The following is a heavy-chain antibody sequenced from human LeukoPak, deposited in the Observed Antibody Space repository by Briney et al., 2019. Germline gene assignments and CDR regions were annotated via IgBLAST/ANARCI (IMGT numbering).Heavy chain of an antibody. Sequence: PSETLSLTCTVSGGSISNSSYYWGWIRQPPGKGLEWIGSIYYSGSTYYNPSLKSRVTISVDTSKNQFSLKLSSVTAADTAEYYCARHWRTAAAFDIWGQGTMVTVSS. CDR2: IYYSGST. CDR1: GGSISNSSYY. J-gene: IGHJ3*02. CDR3: ARHWRTAAAFDI. D-gene: IGHD6-25*01. V-gene: IGHV4-39*01.